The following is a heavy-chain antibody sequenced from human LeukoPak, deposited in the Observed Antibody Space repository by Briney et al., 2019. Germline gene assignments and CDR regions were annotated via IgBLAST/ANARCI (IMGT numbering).Heavy chain of an antibody. V-gene: IGHV3-7*05. J-gene: IGHJ5*02. CDR3: APSRGGYCITPTCSAPGWFDP. CDR2: IKQDGSEQ. D-gene: IGHD2-2*01. Sequence: GGSLRLSCAASGFTFSNYWMSWVRQSPGKGLEWVANIKQDGSEQYYMDSVKGRFTISRDNAKNSLYLQMDSLRAEDTAVYCCAPSRGGYCITPTCSAPGWFDPWGQGTLVTVSS. CDR1: GFTFSNYW.